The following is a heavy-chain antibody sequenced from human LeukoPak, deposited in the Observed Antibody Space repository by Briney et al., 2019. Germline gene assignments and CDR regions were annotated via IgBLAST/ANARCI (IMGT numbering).Heavy chain of an antibody. CDR3: ARGVFGVAMNFDY. Sequence: SETQSLTCTVSGGSISSYYWSWIRQPPGKGLEWIGYIYYSGSTNYNPSLKSRVTISVDTSKNQFSLKLSSVTAADTAVYYCARGVFGVAMNFDYWGQGTLVTVSS. V-gene: IGHV4-59*01. CDR2: IYYSGST. J-gene: IGHJ4*02. D-gene: IGHD3-3*01. CDR1: GGSISSYY.